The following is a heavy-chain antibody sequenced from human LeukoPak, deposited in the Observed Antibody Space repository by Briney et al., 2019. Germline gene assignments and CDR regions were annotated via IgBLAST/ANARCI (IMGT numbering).Heavy chain of an antibody. V-gene: IGHV3-21*01. CDR1: GYTFSSYS. J-gene: IGHJ4*02. CDR3: ARGSAAGTFDY. Sequence: GGSLRLSCAASGYTFSSYSMNWVRQAPGKGLEWVSSISSSSSYIYYADSVKGRFTISRDNAKNSLYLQMNSLRAEDTAVYYCARGSAAGTFDYWGQGTLVTVSS. D-gene: IGHD6-13*01. CDR2: ISSSSSYI.